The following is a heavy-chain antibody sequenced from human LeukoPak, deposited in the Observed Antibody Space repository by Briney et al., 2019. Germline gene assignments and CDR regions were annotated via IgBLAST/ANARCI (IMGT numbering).Heavy chain of an antibody. V-gene: IGHV1-18*01. CDR1: GGTFSSYA. CDR2: ISAYNGNT. J-gene: IGHJ4*02. Sequence: ASVKVSCKASGGTFSSYAISWVRQAPGQGLEWMGWISAYNGNTNYAQKLQGRVTMTTDTSTSTAYMELRSLRSDDTAVYYCARAGTGCSSTSCPIDYWGQGTLVTVSS. CDR3: ARAGTGCSSTSCPIDY. D-gene: IGHD2-2*01.